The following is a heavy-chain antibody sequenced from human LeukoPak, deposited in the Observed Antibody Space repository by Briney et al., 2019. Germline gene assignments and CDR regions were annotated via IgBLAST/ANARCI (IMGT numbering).Heavy chain of an antibody. V-gene: IGHV3-9*01. Sequence: GGSLRLSCAAAGFIFDNYAMHWVRQAPGKGLEWVSRISWNTGNKDYADSVKGRFTISRDNSKNTLYLQVHSLRAEDTAVYFCAKDDLQSGSYYPDYWGQGTLVTVSS. D-gene: IGHD1-26*01. CDR3: AKDDLQSGSYYPDY. J-gene: IGHJ4*02. CDR1: GFIFDNYA. CDR2: ISWNTGNK.